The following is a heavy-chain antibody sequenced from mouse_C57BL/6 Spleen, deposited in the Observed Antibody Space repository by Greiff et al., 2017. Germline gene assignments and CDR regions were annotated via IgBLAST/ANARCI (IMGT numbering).Heavy chain of an antibody. CDR3: AREGAIYDGYYDFDY. CDR2: ISYDGSN. CDR1: GYSITSGYY. Sequence: VQLKESGPGLVKPSQSLSLTCSVTGYSITSGYYWNWIRQFPGNKLEWMGYISYDGSNNYNPSLKNRISITRDTSKNQFFLKLNSVTTEDTATYYCAREGAIYDGYYDFDYWGQGTTLTVSS. V-gene: IGHV3-6*01. D-gene: IGHD2-3*01. J-gene: IGHJ2*01.